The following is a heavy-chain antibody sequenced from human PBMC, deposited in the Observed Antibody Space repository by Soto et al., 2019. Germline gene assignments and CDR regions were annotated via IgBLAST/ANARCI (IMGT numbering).Heavy chain of an antibody. CDR1: GYTFTAYY. J-gene: IGHJ4*02. D-gene: IGHD3-22*01. CDR2: INPNSGGT. CDR3: ARDQGGKHYYDNSGYYYYFDY. V-gene: IGHV1-2*02. Sequence: ASVKVSCKASGYTFTAYYMHWVRRAPGQGLEWMGWINPNSGGTNYAQKFQGRVTMTRDTSISTAFMELSRLTFDDTAVYFCARDQGGKHYYDNSGYYYYFDYWGQGTLVTVSS.